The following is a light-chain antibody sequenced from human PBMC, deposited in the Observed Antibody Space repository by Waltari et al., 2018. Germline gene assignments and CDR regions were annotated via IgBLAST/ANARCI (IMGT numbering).Light chain of an antibody. V-gene: IGLV1-44*01. Sequence: QSVLAQPPSASGTPGQRVTISCSGIKSIIQATTANWYQQVPGTAPQLLLYDNYQRPSGVPDRFSGSKSGSSASLAISGLQSEDEADYFCSTWDDSLNGVVFGGGTRLTVL. CDR2: DNY. CDR1: KSIIQATT. J-gene: IGLJ2*01. CDR3: STWDDSLNGVV.